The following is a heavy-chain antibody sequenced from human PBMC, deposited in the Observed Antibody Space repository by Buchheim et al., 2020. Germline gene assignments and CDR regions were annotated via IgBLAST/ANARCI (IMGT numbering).Heavy chain of an antibody. D-gene: IGHD2/OR15-2a*01. Sequence: QVQLVQSGSELKRPGASVKVSCKASGYSTTQYALTWVRQAPGQGLEWMGWINTKTGDPTYAQGSTGRFVFSWDTSVSLTYLQIYRLKTEDTAVYYCAREIGSCSSTTCPPSSHWGQGTL. J-gene: IGHJ4*02. CDR1: GYSTTQYA. V-gene: IGHV7-4-1*01. CDR2: INTKTGDP. CDR3: AREIGSCSSTTCPPSSH.